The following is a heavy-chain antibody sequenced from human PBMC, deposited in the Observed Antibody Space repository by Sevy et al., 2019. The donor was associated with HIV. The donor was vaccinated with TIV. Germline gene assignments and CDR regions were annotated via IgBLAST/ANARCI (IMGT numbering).Heavy chain of an antibody. CDR2: IYYSGST. CDR3: ARLGATRFYFDY. CDR1: GGSISSSSHY. D-gene: IGHD3-10*01. Sequence: SQTLSLTCAVSGGSISSSSHYWVWIRQPPGKGLEWIGNIYYSGSTYYNPSLKSRVTISVDTSKNRFSLKLTSVTAADTAVYYCARLGATRFYFDYWGQGIPVTVSS. V-gene: IGHV4-39*01. J-gene: IGHJ4*02.